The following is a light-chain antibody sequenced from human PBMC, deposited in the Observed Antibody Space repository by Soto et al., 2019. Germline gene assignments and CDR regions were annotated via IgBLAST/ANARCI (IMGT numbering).Light chain of an antibody. Sequence: QSVLTQPPSVSAAPGQKVIISCSGSSSNIGDHYVFWYQQFPGTAPRLLIYDDNKRPPGIPDRFSGSKSATSATLGITGLQTGDEADYYCATSGANLRVFGGGTKLTVL. CDR2: DDN. V-gene: IGLV1-51*01. CDR1: SSNIGDHY. CDR3: ATSGANLRV. J-gene: IGLJ3*02.